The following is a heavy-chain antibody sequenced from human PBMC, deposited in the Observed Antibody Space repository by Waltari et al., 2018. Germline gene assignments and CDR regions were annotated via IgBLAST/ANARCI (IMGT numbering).Heavy chain of an antibody. J-gene: IGHJ5*02. CDR2: INHSGST. CDR3: ARAEGRYCSGGSCYFPPYNWFDP. CDR1: GGSFSGYY. Sequence: QVQLQQWGAGLLKPSETLSLTCAVYGGSFSGYYWSWIRQPQGKGLEWIGEINHSGSTNYTPSLKSRVTISVDTAKNQFSLKLSSVTAADTAVYYCARAEGRYCSGGSCYFPPYNWFDPWGQGTLVTVSS. V-gene: IGHV4-34*01. D-gene: IGHD2-15*01.